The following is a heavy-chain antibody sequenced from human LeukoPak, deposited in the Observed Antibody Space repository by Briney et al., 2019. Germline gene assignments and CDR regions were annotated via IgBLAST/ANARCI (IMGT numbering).Heavy chain of an antibody. J-gene: IGHJ4*02. CDR2: INPNSGGT. V-gene: IGHV1-2*02. D-gene: IGHD3-10*01. CDR1: GYTFTDNY. CDR3: ARDYYGSGSYYQLGY. Sequence: ASLKVSFKASGYTFTDNYMHWVRQAPGQGLEWMGWINPNSGGTKYAQKFQGRVTMTRDASITTVYMELSSLRSDDTAVYYCARDYYGSGSYYQLGYWGQGTLVTVSS.